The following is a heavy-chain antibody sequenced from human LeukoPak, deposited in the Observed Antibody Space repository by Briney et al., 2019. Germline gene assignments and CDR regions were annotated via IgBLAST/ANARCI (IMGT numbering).Heavy chain of an antibody. V-gene: IGHV3-23*01. J-gene: IGHJ4*02. CDR2: ITTAGTT. D-gene: IGHD4-17*01. CDR3: TRDQGRDYSPVGSATHAF. CDR1: GFTFSNYA. Sequence: SGGSLRLSCAASGFTFSNYAMSWVRQTPGKGLEWVSSITTAGTTQYADSVKGRFTLSRDNSRNTLLLQMTNLRAEDTAMYFCTRDQGRDYSPVGSATHAFWGQGTLVAVSS.